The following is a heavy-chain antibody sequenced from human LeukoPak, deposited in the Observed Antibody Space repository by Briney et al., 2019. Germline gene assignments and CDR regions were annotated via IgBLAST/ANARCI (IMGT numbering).Heavy chain of an antibody. CDR2: INPNSGGT. CDR3: ARCPRGYCSGGSCYRFDY. Sequence: ASVKVSCKASGYTFTGYYMHWVRQAPGQGLEWMGRINPNSGGTNYAQKFQGRVTMTRDTSISTAYMELSRLRSDDTAVYYCARCPRGYCSGGSCYRFDYWGQGTLVTVSS. V-gene: IGHV1-2*06. D-gene: IGHD2-15*01. CDR1: GYTFTGYY. J-gene: IGHJ4*02.